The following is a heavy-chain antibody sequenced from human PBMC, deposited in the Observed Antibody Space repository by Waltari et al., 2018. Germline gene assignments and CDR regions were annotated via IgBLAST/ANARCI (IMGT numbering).Heavy chain of an antibody. CDR3: ARDLVATPP. D-gene: IGHD2-21*02. Sequence: EVQLVESGGDLVQPGGCLRLSCEASGFTFSRSWMTWVRQAPGKGLEWVGNIQQNGSEKWYADSVRGRFTISRDNAMNSLYLQMNSLRVEDTAVYYCARDLVATPPWGQGTLVTVSS. V-gene: IGHV3-7*01. CDR2: IQQNGSEK. J-gene: IGHJ5*02. CDR1: GFTFSRSW.